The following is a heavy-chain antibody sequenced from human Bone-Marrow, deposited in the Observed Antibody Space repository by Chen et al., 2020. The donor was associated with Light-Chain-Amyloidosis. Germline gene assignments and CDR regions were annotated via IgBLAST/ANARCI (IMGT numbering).Heavy chain of an antibody. Sequence: QVQLVQSGAEVKKPGASVKVSCKASGYTFTSYDINWVRQATGQGLEWMGWMNPTSGDTGYAQQFQGRVTMTRDTSTSTAYMELSSLGSEDTAVYYWVRSQSLGYCSGTSCFVVYDHYGMDVWGKGTTVIVSS. CDR1: GYTFTSYD. V-gene: IGHV1-8*01. CDR3: VRSQSLGYCSGTSCFVVYDHYGMDV. D-gene: IGHD2-2*01. J-gene: IGHJ6*04. CDR2: MNPTSGDT.